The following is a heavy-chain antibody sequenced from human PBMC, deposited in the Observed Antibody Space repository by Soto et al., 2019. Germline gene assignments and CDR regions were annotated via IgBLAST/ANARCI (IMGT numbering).Heavy chain of an antibody. CDR2: IIPIFGTA. CDR3: ARGRGVRAVARLHY. J-gene: IGHJ4*02. V-gene: IGHV1-69*12. CDR1: GCTFSSDP. D-gene: IGHD6-19*01. Sequence: QVQLVQSGAEVKKPGSSVTVSCKDSGCTFSSDPNIWVRHAPGQGLEWMGGIIPIFGTANYAQKFQGRVQITADESTSRADIELRSLRSEDTAVYYGARGRGVRAVARLHYWGQGTLVTVSS.